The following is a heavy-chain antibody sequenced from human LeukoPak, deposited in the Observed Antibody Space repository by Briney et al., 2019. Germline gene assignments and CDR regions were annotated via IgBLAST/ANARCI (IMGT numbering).Heavy chain of an antibody. V-gene: IGHV3-7*01. CDR1: GFTFNIYW. CDR2: INQDGSEK. Sequence: GGSLRLSCAASGFTFNIYWMSWVRQTPGKGLEWVANINQDGSEKYYVDSVKGRFTISRDNARNSLYLQMNSLRTEDTSVYYCAPHCSSASCPDYWGQGTLVTVSS. CDR3: APHCSSASCPDY. J-gene: IGHJ4*02. D-gene: IGHD2-2*01.